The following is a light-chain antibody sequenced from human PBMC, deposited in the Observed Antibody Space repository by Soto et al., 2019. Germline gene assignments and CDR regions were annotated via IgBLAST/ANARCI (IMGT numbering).Light chain of an antibody. CDR2: GAS. V-gene: IGKV3-20*01. Sequence: EIVLTQSPGPRSLSPGQRATLSCRASQSVSSSYLAWYQQKPGQAPRLRIYGASSRATGIPDRFSGSGSGTDFTLTISRLEPEDFAVYYCQQYGSSPLTFGGGTKVEIK. J-gene: IGKJ4*01. CDR1: QSVSSSY. CDR3: QQYGSSPLT.